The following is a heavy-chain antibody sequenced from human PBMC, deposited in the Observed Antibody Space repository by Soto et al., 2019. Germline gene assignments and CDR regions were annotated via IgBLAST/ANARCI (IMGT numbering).Heavy chain of an antibody. Sequence: QVQLQQWGAGLLKPSETLSLTCAVYGGSFSGYYWSWIRQPPGKGLEWIGEINHSGSTNYNPSLKGRVTISVDTSKNQFSLKLSSVTAADTAVYYCARAHCSSTSCSYYFDYWGQGTLVTVSS. CDR2: INHSGST. D-gene: IGHD2-2*01. CDR1: GGSFSGYY. J-gene: IGHJ4*02. V-gene: IGHV4-34*01. CDR3: ARAHCSSTSCSYYFDY.